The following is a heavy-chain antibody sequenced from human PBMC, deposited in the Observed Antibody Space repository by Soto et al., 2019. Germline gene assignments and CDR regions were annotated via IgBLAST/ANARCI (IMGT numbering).Heavy chain of an antibody. V-gene: IGHV4-59*01. D-gene: IGHD4-17*01. CDR2: IYYSGST. Sequence: PSETLSLTCTVSGGSISSYYWSWIRQPPGKGLEWIGYIYYSGSTNYNPSLKSRVTISVDTSKNQFSLKLSSVTAADTAVYYCAREENGDYVDYWGQGTLVTVSS. CDR3: AREENGDYVDY. CDR1: GGSISSYY. J-gene: IGHJ4*02.